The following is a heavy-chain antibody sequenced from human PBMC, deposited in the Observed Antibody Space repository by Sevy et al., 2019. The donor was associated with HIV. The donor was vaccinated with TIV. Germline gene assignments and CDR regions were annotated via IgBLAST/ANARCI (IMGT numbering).Heavy chain of an antibody. CDR3: ARHFSSSWTTRHFDC. D-gene: IGHD6-13*01. CDR2: IKQDGSEK. CDR1: GFTFSNYW. V-gene: IGHV3-7*01. J-gene: IGHJ4*02. Sequence: GGSLRLSCAASGFTFSNYWMSWVRQAPGKGLEWVANIKQDGSEKYCVDSGKDRFTISRDNARNSLFLQMNSLRAEDTAVYYCARHFSSSWTTRHFDCWGQGTLVTVSS.